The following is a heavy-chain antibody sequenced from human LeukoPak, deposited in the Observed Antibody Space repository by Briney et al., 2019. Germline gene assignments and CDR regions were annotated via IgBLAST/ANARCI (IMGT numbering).Heavy chain of an antibody. CDR2: ISLNGGST. CDR3: AKDNRPGFDV. CDR1: GVILSSYA. V-gene: IGHV3-23*01. Sequence: GGSLRLSCEASGVILSSYAMSWVRQAPGKGLEWVSAISLNGGSTYYADSVKGRFTITRDTSKNTLSLQMNSLRTEDTAIHYCAKDNRPGFDVWGQGTMVTVSS. J-gene: IGHJ3*01.